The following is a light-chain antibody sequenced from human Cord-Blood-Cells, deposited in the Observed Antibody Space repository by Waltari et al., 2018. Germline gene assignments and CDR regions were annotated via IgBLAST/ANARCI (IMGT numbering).Light chain of an antibody. J-gene: IGKJ4*01. Sequence: DIQLTQSPSSLPASVGARVTITCRASQSISSYLNWYQQKPGKAPKLLIYAASSVQSGVTSRFSGSGSGTDFTLTISSLQPEGFATYYCQQSYSTPLTFGGGTKVEIK. CDR1: QSISSY. V-gene: IGKV1-39*01. CDR2: AAS. CDR3: QQSYSTPLT.